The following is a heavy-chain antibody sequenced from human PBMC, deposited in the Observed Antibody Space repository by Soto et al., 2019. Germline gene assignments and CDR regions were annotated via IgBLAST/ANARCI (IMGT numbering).Heavy chain of an antibody. Sequence: SVKVSCKTSGGTFSNDIITWVRQAPGQGLEWMGGIIPIFGTANYAQKFQGRVTITADESTSTAYMELSSLRSDDTAVYYCAREDRDRETGLVPAALDVMDVWGQGSTVTVSS. CDR2: IIPIFGTA. J-gene: IGHJ6*02. V-gene: IGHV1-69*13. CDR3: AREDRDRETGLVPAALDVMDV. CDR1: GGTFSNDI. D-gene: IGHD2-2*01.